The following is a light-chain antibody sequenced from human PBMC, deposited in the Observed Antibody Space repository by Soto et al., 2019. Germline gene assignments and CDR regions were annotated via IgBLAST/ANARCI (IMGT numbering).Light chain of an antibody. CDR3: QQDGRSPFT. CDR2: GAS. J-gene: IGKJ2*01. Sequence: EIVLPQSPVPLSLSPGERATLSCRASQRITNNFLAWFQQKAGLAPRLLIYGASTRASGVPDGFSGGGSGTDCLLTISRLETEDFAVYYCQQDGRSPFTVGRGTKLQIK. CDR1: QRITNNF. V-gene: IGKV3-20*01.